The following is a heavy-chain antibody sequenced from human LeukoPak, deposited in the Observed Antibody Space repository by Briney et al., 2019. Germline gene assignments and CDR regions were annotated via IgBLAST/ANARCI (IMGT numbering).Heavy chain of an antibody. CDR1: GGSFSNGSYY. D-gene: IGHD1-26*01. V-gene: IGHV4-61*02. J-gene: IGHJ3*02. Sequence: SETLSLTCTVSGGSFSNGSYYWSWIRQPAGKGLVWIGRIYTSGSTDYNPSLKSRVTISVDTSKNQFSLKLSSVTAADTAVYYCARDRRELLQNYAFDIWGQGTMVTVSS. CDR2: IYTSGST. CDR3: ARDRRELLQNYAFDI.